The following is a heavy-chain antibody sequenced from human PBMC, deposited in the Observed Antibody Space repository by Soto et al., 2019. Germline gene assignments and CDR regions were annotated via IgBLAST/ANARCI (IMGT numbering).Heavy chain of an antibody. D-gene: IGHD3-10*01. Sequence: SVKVSCKASGGTFSSYAISWVRQAPGQGLEWMGGIIPIFGIANYAQKFQGRVTITADKSTSTAYMDRSSLRSKYAAVYYCARDGYGSGIYYNGLVQTYYYMEVWGKGTTVTVSS. V-gene: IGHV1-69*10. J-gene: IGHJ6*03. CDR1: GGTFSSYA. CDR3: ARDGYGSGIYYNGLVQTYYYMEV. CDR2: IIPIFGIA.